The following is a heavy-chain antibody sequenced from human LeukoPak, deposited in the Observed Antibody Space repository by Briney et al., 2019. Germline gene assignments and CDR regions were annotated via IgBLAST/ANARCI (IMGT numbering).Heavy chain of an antibody. CDR2: IYYSGTT. V-gene: IGHV4-59*12. CDR3: ARDAGSPYSSSSLGY. Sequence: SETLSLTCTVSGGSISGYYWSWIRQPPGEGLEWIGYIYYSGTTDYSPSLRSRVTMSVDTSKNQFSLKLSSVTAADTAVYYCARDAGSPYSSSSLGYWGQGTLVTVSS. J-gene: IGHJ4*02. CDR1: GGSISGYY. D-gene: IGHD6-6*01.